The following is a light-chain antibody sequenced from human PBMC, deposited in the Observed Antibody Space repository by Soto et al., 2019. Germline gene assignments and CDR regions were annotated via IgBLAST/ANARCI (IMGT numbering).Light chain of an antibody. CDR2: SNN. V-gene: IGLV1-44*01. J-gene: IGLJ2*01. CDR1: SSNIGSNY. Sequence: QSVLTQPPSASGTPGQRVTISCSGSSSNIGSNYVYWYQQLPGTAPKLLIYSNNQRPSGVPARFSGSKSGTSASLAISGLQSEDEADYYCAAWDDSLNGVVFGGGTKLTVL. CDR3: AAWDDSLNGVV.